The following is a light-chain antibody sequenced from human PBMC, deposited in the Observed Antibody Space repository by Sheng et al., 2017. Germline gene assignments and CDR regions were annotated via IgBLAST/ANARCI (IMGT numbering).Light chain of an antibody. J-gene: IGLJ1*01. V-gene: IGLV3-21*02. Sequence: SYELTQPPSVSVAPGQTARITCAGHNIGSKSVQWYQQKPGQAPVLVVYDDVDRPSGIPERFSGSNSGHTATLTINRVEAGDEADYYCQVWDSSTDHYVFATGTKVIVL. CDR3: QVWDSSTDHYV. CDR2: DDV. CDR1: NIGSKS.